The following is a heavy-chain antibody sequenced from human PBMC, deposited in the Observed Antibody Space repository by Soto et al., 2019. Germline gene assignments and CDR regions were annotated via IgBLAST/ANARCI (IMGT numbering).Heavy chain of an antibody. CDR2: IKQDGSEK. CDR1: GFTFSSYW. J-gene: IGHJ5*02. D-gene: IGHD3-10*01. CDR3: AREIMVRGVIWGGFDP. V-gene: IGHV3-7*01. Sequence: EVQLVESGGGLVQPGGSLRLSCAASGFTFSSYWMSWVRQAPGKGLEWVANIKQDGSEKYYVDSVKGRFTISRDNAKNSLYLQMNSLRAEDTAVYYCAREIMVRGVIWGGFDPWGQGTLVTVPS.